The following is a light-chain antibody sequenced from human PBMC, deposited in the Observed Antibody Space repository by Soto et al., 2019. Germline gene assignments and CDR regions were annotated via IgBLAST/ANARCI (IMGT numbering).Light chain of an antibody. J-gene: IGLJ1*01. Sequence: QSVLTQPASVSGSPGQSITISCTGTSSDVGGYNYVSWYQQYPGKAPKLMIYDVSNRPSGVSNRFSGSKSGNPASLTISGLQAEDESDYYCSSYTISNTLVFGCGTKVTVL. V-gene: IGLV2-14*01. CDR2: DVS. CDR3: SSYTISNTLV. CDR1: SSDVGGYNY.